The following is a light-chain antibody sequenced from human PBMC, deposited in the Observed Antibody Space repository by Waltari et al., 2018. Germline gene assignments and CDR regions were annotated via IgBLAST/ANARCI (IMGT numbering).Light chain of an antibody. CDR1: QSMSSY. J-gene: IGKJ4*01. V-gene: IGKV1-39*01. CDR2: AAS. Sequence: DIQMTQSPSSLSVSLGDRVTITRRASQSMSSYLNWYQQKPGKAPKLLIYAASSLHSGVPSRFSGSGSGTDFTLTISRLQPEDFATYYCQQSNSTPLTFGGGTKVEIK. CDR3: QQSNSTPLT.